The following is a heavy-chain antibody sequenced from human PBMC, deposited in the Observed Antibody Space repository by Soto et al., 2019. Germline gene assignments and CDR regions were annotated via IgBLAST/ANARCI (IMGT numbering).Heavy chain of an antibody. D-gene: IGHD4-17*01. CDR3: AHRGYGDYPRDNWFDP. Sequence: QITLKESGPTLVNPTQTLTLTCTFSGFSLTTPGAGVGWIRQPPGKALEWLALIYWNDDKRYSPSLKSRLTIPNDSSTSHVVLIMTTIDPVDTATYYCAHRGYGDYPRDNWFDPWGQGVPVIVSS. CDR2: IYWNDDK. CDR1: GFSLTTPGAG. J-gene: IGHJ5*02. V-gene: IGHV2-5*01.